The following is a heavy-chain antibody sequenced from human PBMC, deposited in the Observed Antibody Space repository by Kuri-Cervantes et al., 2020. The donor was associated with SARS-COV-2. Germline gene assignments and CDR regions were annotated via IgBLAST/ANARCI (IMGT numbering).Heavy chain of an antibody. CDR2: IWYDGSNK. Sequence: GGSLRLSCAASGFTFSSYGMHWVRQAPGKGLEWVAVIWYDGSNKYCADSVKGRFTISRDNSKNTLYLQMNSLSAEDTAVYYCARDMACTSTSCYGFDYWGQGTLVTVSS. J-gene: IGHJ4*02. D-gene: IGHD2-2*01. CDR1: GFTFSSYG. CDR3: ARDMACTSTSCYGFDY. V-gene: IGHV3-33*08.